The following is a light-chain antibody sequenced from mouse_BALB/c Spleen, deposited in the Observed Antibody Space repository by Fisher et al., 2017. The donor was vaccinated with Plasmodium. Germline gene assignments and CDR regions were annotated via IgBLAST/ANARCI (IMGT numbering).Light chain of an antibody. V-gene: IGKV5-45*01. CDR1: QSISNY. Sequence: DIVITQTTATLSVTPGDRVSLSCRASQSISNYLHWYQQKSHESPRLLITYASQSISGIPSRFSGSGSGTDFTLTINTVETEDFGMYFCQQSNSWPLTFGAGTKLELK. CDR3: QQSNSWPLT. CDR2: YAS. J-gene: IGKJ5*01.